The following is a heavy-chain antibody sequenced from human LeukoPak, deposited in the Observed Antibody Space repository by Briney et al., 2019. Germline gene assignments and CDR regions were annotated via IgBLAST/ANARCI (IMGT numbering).Heavy chain of an antibody. CDR1: GFTFSTYE. CDR2: ISSSSSSI. V-gene: IGHV3-48*01. D-gene: IGHD3-22*01. Sequence: GGSLRLSCAASGFTFSTYEMNWVRQAPGKGLEWVSYISSSSSSIYYADSVKGRFTISRDNSKNTLYLQMNSLRAEDTAVYYCAKEGSRYYDGSGYYGPYFDYWGQGTLVTVSS. J-gene: IGHJ4*02. CDR3: AKEGSRYYDGSGYYGPYFDY.